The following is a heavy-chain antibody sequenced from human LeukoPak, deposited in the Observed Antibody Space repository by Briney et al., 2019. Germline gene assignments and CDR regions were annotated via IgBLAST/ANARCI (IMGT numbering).Heavy chain of an antibody. V-gene: IGHV1-2*04. CDR1: GYTFTGYY. CDR3: ARGGHTAMGPDDAFDI. CDR2: INPNSGGT. J-gene: IGHJ3*02. Sequence: ASVKVSCKASGYTFTGYYMHWVRQAPGQGLEWIGWINPNSGGTNYAQKFQGWVTMTRDTSISTAYMELSRLRSDDTAVYYCARGGHTAMGPDDAFDIWGQGTMVTVSS. D-gene: IGHD5-18*01.